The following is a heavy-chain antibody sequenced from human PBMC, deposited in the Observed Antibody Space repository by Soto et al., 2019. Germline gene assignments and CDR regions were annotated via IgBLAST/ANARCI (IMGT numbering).Heavy chain of an antibody. CDR2: INQSGST. V-gene: IGHV4-34*01. CDR1: GGSFSGYY. CDR3: ARGRSSGWTN. J-gene: IGHJ4*02. D-gene: IGHD6-19*01. Sequence: QVQLQQWGAGLLKPSETLSLTCAVYGGSFSGYYWRWICQHRGKGLEWIGEINQSGSTNYNPSLKSRVTISVDTSKTQFYLKLTSVTAADTAVYYCARGRSSGWTNWGQGTLVTVSS.